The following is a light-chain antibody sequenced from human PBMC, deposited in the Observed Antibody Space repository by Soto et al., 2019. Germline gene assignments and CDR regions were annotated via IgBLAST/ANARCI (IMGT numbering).Light chain of an antibody. Sequence: EIVMTQSPATLSLSPGERATLSCRASQSINSNLAWYQQKPGQAPRLFIFRASSRATGLPARFSASGSGTDFNLTISSLQSEDFAVYYCQQYNNWARATFGGGTKVEIK. V-gene: IGKV3-15*01. CDR2: RAS. J-gene: IGKJ4*01. CDR3: QQYNNWARAT. CDR1: QSINSN.